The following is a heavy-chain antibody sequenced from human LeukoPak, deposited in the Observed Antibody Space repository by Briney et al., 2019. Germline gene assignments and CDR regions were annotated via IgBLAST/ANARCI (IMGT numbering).Heavy chain of an antibody. V-gene: IGHV1-18*01. CDR1: GYTFTSYG. D-gene: IGHD5-24*01. CDR2: ISAYNGNT. CDR3: ARDVVEMATNRLMLYHI. Sequence: ASVKVSCKASGYTFTSYGISWVRQAPGQGLEWMGWISAYNGNTNYAQKLQGRVTMTTDTPTSTAYMELRSLRSDDTAVYYCARDVVEMATNRLMLYHIWGQGTMVTVSS. J-gene: IGHJ3*02.